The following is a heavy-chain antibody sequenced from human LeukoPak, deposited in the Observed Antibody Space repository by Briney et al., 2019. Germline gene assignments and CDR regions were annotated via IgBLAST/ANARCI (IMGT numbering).Heavy chain of an antibody. V-gene: IGHV4-59*01. D-gene: IGHD3-10*01. CDR2: INYIGIT. CDR1: GNAFSGYS. J-gene: IGHJ4*02. Sequence: AETLTLTCSVSGNAFSGYSWGWIRQPPGKGLEWIGYINYIGITIYSASPERRRTISFGTSPNHSPLPRTSGTGADTPAYYFAGDRGSAGGFYYWGQGALGAVSS. CDR3: AGDRGSAGGFYY.